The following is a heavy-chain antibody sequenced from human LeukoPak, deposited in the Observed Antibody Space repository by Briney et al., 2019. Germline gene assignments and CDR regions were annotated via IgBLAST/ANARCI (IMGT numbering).Heavy chain of an antibody. CDR3: AKDRDCSGGSCYSGYAY. D-gene: IGHD2-15*01. CDR1: GFSFSSYA. CDR2: ISGSGGST. J-gene: IGHJ4*02. Sequence: GGSLRLSCAASGFSFSSYAMSWVRQAPGKGLEWVSVISGSGGSTYYADSVKGRFTISRDNSKNTLYLQMNSLRAEDTAVYYCAKDRDCSGGSCYSGYAYWGQGTLVTVSS. V-gene: IGHV3-23*01.